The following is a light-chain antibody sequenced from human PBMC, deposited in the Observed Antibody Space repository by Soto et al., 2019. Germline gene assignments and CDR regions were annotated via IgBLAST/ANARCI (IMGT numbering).Light chain of an antibody. CDR1: QSVSSSY. J-gene: IGKJ4*01. Sequence: EIVLTQSPGTLSLSPGERATLSCRASQSVSSSYLAWYQQKPGQAPRLLIYGASSRATGIPDRFSGSGSGTDFTLTISRLESEDFAVYHCQQYEKSPLTFGGGTKVEIK. CDR3: QQYEKSPLT. V-gene: IGKV3-20*01. CDR2: GAS.